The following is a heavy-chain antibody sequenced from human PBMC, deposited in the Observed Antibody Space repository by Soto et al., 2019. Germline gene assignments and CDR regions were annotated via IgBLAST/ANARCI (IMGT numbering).Heavy chain of an antibody. V-gene: IGHV1-18*01. CDR1: GCTFTTFG. CDR2: ISADNGDT. D-gene: IGHD2-15*01. CDR3: ARCYCSAGSCFTCWHFDL. Sequence: VQVVQSGAEVKKPGASVKVACKASGCTFTTFGMSWVRQAPGQGLEWMGWISADNGDTNSAQKFQDRVTMTTDTSPNTAYMEPRSLTSDDTAVYYCARCYCSAGSCFTCWHFDLWGRGTLVTVSS. J-gene: IGHJ2*01.